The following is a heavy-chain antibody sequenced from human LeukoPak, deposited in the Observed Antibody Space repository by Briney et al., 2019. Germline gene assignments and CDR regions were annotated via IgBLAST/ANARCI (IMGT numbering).Heavy chain of an antibody. Sequence: GGSLRLSCAASGFTFSDHYMDWVRQAPGKGLEWVGRTRNKANSYTTEYAASVKGRFTISRDDSKNSLYLQMNSLKTEDTAVYYCARGLAVMKDVWGQGTTVTVSS. J-gene: IGHJ6*02. CDR2: TRNKANSYTT. D-gene: IGHD3-16*01. CDR1: GFTFSDHY. CDR3: ARGLAVMKDV. V-gene: IGHV3-72*01.